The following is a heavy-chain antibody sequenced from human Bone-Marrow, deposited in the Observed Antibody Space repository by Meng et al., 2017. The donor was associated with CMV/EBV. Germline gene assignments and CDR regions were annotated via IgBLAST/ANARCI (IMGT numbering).Heavy chain of an antibody. CDR3: AREDVVVVAGARRMKGLGQTSGGMDV. D-gene: IGHD2-15*01. V-gene: IGHV1-69*05. Sequence: SVKVSCKASGGTFSSYAISWVRQAPGQGLEWMGGIIPIFGTANYAQKFQGRVTITTDESTSTAYMELSSLRSEDTAVYYCAREDVVVVAGARRMKGLGQTSGGMDVWGQGTTVTVSS. J-gene: IGHJ6*02. CDR2: IIPIFGTA. CDR1: GGTFSSYA.